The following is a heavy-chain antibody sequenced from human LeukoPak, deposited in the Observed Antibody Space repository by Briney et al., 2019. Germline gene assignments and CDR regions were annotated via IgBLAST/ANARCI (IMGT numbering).Heavy chain of an antibody. CDR1: GFTFSSSA. Sequence: PGGSLTLSCAASGFTFSSSAMRGVRQAPPKGLEWVSSIISNSGTTYFADSVKGRFTISGDNSKNTLSLQMNSLRAKDTAVYYCAKGGQNYVLRRFGYGGQGTLVTVSS. CDR3: AKGGQNYVLRRFGY. J-gene: IGHJ4*02. CDR2: IISNSGTT. D-gene: IGHD3-16*01. V-gene: IGHV3-23*01.